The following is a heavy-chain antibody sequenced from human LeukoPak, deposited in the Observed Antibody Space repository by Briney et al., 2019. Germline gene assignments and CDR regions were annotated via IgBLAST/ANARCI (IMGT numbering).Heavy chain of an antibody. CDR3: ARDRRKHDC. J-gene: IGHJ4*02. CDR1: GFIFSSYS. CDR2: ISSSSTSI. V-gene: IGHV3-48*04. Sequence: GGSLRLSCAASGFIFSSYSMNWVRQAPGKGLEWVSYISSSSTSIFYADSVKGRFTISRDNAENSLYLQMNSLRAEDTAVYYCARDRRKHDCWGQGTLVTVSS.